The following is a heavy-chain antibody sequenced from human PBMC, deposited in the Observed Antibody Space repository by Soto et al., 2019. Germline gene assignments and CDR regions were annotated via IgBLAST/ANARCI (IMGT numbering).Heavy chain of an antibody. V-gene: IGHV3-23*01. CDR2: ISSSGGST. J-gene: IGHJ6*02. CDR3: AKVSSSIAARSAGIYYYGMDV. D-gene: IGHD6-6*01. CDR1: GFTFSSYA. Sequence: GGSLRLSSTAYGFTFSSYAMSWFRQAPGKGLEWVAAISSSGGSTYYADSVKGRFTISRDNSKNTLYLQMNSLRAEDTAVYYCAKVSSSIAARSAGIYYYGMDVWGQGTTVTVSS.